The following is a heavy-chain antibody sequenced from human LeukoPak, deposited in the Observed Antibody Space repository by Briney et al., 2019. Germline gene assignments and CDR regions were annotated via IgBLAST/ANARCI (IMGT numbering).Heavy chain of an antibody. Sequence: GRPLRLSCAASGFTFGGYAMHWVRQAPGKGLEWVAVIWYDGSNQDYADSVKGRFTISRDNSRKKVDLQMSSLRAEDTAVYYCARSRATEYFDYWGQGTPVTVYS. CDR1: GFTFGGYA. CDR3: ARSRATEYFDY. D-gene: IGHD1-26*01. CDR2: IWYDGSNQ. J-gene: IGHJ4*02. V-gene: IGHV3-33*01.